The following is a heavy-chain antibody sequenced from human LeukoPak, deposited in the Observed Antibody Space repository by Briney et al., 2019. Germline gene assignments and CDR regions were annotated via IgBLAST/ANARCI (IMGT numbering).Heavy chain of an antibody. CDR2: IKSDGSST. Sequence: GGSLRLSCAASGFTFSVYWMHWVRQAPGKGLVWVSRIKSDGSSTSYADSVKGRFTISRDNAKNTLYLQMNSLRAEDTAVYYCAKSSYDILTGPLYYFDYWGQGTLVTVSS. D-gene: IGHD3-9*01. CDR1: GFTFSVYW. CDR3: AKSSYDILTGPLYYFDY. V-gene: IGHV3-74*01. J-gene: IGHJ4*02.